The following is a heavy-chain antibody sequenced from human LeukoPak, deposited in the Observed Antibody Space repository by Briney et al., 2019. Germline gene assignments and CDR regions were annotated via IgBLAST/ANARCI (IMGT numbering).Heavy chain of an antibody. D-gene: IGHD2-15*01. CDR1: VFTFSDYY. CDR3: AREGSGYATNWFDP. Sequence: GGTLRLSCAASVFTFSDYYMSWIRQAPGKGLEWVSYISSSGSTIYYADSVKGRFTISRDNAKNSLYLQMNSLRAEDTAVYYCAREGSGYATNWFDPWGQGTLVTVSS. J-gene: IGHJ5*02. V-gene: IGHV3-11*01. CDR2: ISSSGSTI.